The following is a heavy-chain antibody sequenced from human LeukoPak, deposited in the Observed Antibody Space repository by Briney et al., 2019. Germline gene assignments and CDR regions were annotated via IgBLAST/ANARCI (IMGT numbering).Heavy chain of an antibody. CDR3: ARHGGSHYYYYYMDV. D-gene: IGHD2-15*01. J-gene: IGHJ6*03. V-gene: IGHV5-51*01. CDR1: GYTLTNNW. Sequence: GESLKISCKISGYTLTNNWIGWVRQMPGKGLEWMGIIYPGDSDTRYSPSFQGQVTISADKSISTAYLQWSSLKASDTAMYYCARHGGSHYYYYYMDVWGKGTTVTISS. CDR2: IYPGDSDT.